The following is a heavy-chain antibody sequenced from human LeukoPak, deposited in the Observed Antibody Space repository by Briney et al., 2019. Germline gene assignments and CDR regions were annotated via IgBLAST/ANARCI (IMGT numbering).Heavy chain of an antibody. Sequence: SGGSLRLSCGASGFTFSNYAMNWVRQAPGKGLEWVSGISGSGGTTYYADSVKGRFTISRDNSKNTLYVQMNSLRVEDTAVYYCAKDQRATISTSNWSDPWGQGTLVTVSS. CDR2: ISGSGGTT. J-gene: IGHJ5*02. CDR3: AKDQRATISTSNWSDP. CDR1: GFTFSNYA. V-gene: IGHV3-23*01. D-gene: IGHD5-24*01.